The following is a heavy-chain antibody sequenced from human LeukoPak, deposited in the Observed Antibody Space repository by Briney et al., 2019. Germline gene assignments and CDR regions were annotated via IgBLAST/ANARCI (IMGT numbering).Heavy chain of an antibody. V-gene: IGHV3-23*01. D-gene: IGHD3-10*01. Sequence: GGSLRLSCVVSGISLSNYAMTWVRQAPGKGLEWVSYISERGGSTTYADSVKGRFTISRDTSLNTLYLQMNNLRAEDTAVYFCAKRGVVIRGILVIGYHQEAYHYDFWGQGVLVTVSA. J-gene: IGHJ4*02. CDR2: ISERGGST. CDR1: GISLSNYA. CDR3: AKRGVVIRGILVIGYHQEAYHYDF.